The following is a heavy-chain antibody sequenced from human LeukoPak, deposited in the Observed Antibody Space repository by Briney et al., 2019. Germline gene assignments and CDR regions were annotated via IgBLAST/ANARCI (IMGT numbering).Heavy chain of an antibody. CDR3: ARDGVVYSYGLYFDY. CDR2: ISSSGSNT. D-gene: IGHD5-18*01. CDR1: GLTLRSYS. Sequence: GGSLRLSCAASGLTLRSYSMNWVRQAPGEGLEWVSSISSSGSNTYYADSVKGRFTISRDNAKNSLYLQMNSLRAEDTAVYYCARDGVVYSYGLYFDYWGQGTLVTVSS. V-gene: IGHV3-21*01. J-gene: IGHJ4*02.